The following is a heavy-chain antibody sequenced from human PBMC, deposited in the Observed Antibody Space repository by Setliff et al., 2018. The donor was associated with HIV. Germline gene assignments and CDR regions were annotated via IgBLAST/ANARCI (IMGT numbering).Heavy chain of an antibody. CDR3: VRDRALRFSQSPSFNYFVV. Sequence: SETLSLTCLVFGYSINDGYHWGWIRQSPRKGLEWIGSIYNSGRASYNPSRRSRASLSIDTSKNRFSLRLNPVTAADTAVYYCVRDRALRFSQSPSFNYFVVWGQGALVTVSS. CDR1: GYSINDGYH. CDR2: IYNSGRA. J-gene: IGHJ1*01. D-gene: IGHD3-9*01. V-gene: IGHV4-38-2*02.